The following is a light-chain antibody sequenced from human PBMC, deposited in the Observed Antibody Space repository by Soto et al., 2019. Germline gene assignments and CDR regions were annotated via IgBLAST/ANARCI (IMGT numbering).Light chain of an antibody. J-gene: IGKJ5*01. CDR1: QSVSSSY. CDR3: QQYGSSPQT. V-gene: IGKV3-20*01. Sequence: EIGLTQSPGTLSLSPGERATLSCRASQSVSSSYLAWYQQKPGQAPRLLIYGASSRATGIPDRFSGSGSGTDFAITISRLEPEDLAVYYCQQYGSSPQTFGQGTRLEIK. CDR2: GAS.